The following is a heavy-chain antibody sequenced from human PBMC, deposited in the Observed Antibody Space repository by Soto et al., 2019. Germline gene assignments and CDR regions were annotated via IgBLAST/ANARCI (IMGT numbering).Heavy chain of an antibody. Sequence: SVKVSCKASGGTFSSYTISWVRQAPGQGLEWMGRIIPILGIANYAQKFQGRVTITADKSTSTAYMELSSLRSEDTAVYYCARDRSSSSFGYYYGMDVWGQGTTVTVSS. CDR1: GGTFSSYT. V-gene: IGHV1-69*04. J-gene: IGHJ6*02. CDR2: IIPILGIA. CDR3: ARDRSSSSFGYYYGMDV. D-gene: IGHD6-6*01.